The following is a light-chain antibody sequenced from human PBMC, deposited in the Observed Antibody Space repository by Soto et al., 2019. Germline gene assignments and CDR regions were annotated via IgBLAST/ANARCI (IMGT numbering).Light chain of an antibody. CDR1: SSDVGGYNY. CDR2: VVS. V-gene: IGLV2-11*01. CDR3: CSYAASTRYV. J-gene: IGLJ1*01. Sequence: QSALTQPRSVSGSPGQSVTISCTGTSSDVGGYNYVSWYQQHPGKAPKVMIYVVSERTSGIPDRSSGSKCGNTASLTISGFQAEDEADYSCCSYAASTRYVIGTGTKLTVL.